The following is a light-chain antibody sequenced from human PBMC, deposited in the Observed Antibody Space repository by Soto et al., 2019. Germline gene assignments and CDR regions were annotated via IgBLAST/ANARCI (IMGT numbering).Light chain of an antibody. CDR2: DIT. CDR1: SSDVGGYNY. J-gene: IGLJ2*01. CDR3: TSFAGSGTSV. V-gene: IGLV2-14*01. Sequence: QSALTQPASVSGSPGQSIAISCTGTSSDVGGYNYVSWYQQHPGTATKLIIFDITKRPSGVSGCSSGSKSGSTASVTISGLQADDEDDYYCTSFAGSGTSVFGTGTKLTVL.